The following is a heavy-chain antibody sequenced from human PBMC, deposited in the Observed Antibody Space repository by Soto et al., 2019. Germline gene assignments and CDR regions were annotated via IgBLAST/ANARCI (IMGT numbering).Heavy chain of an antibody. CDR3: ARFGIVATIVGAHDEQDFDY. Sequence: GGSLRLSCAASGFTFSDYYMSWIRQAPGKGLEWVSYISSSGSTIYYADSVKGRFTISRDNAKNSLYLQMNSLRAEDTAVYYCARFGIVATIVGAHDEQDFDYWGQGTLVTVSS. CDR2: ISSSGSTI. D-gene: IGHD5-12*01. V-gene: IGHV3-11*01. J-gene: IGHJ4*02. CDR1: GFTFSDYY.